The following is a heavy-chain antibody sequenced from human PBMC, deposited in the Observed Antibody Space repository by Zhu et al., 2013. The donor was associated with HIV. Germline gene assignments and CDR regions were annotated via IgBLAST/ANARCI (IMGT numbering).Heavy chain of an antibody. CDR2: VNPTTGNA. CDR3: ARVVVRNDERAYYYMDF. V-gene: IGHV1-8*03. D-gene: IGHD1-1*01. J-gene: IGHJ6*03. CDR1: GYTFTNYG. Sequence: QVQLVQSGPEVKKPGASVKVSCKASGYTFTNYGINWVRQATGHGLEWMGWVNPTTGNAGYAQKFQGRVTITRNTSTSTAYMQLRSLRSDDTAIYYCARVVVRNDERAYYYMDFWGKGTTVTVSS.